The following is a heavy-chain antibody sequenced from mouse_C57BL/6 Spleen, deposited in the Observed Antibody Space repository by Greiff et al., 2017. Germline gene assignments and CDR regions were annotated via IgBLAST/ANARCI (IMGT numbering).Heavy chain of an antibody. Sequence: DVMLVASEGGLVQPGSSMKLSCTASGFTFRDYYMAWFRQVPEKGLEWVANINYDGSSTYYLDSLKSRFIISRDNAKNILYLQMSSLKSEDTATYYCAGDEGEGLDYWGQGTTLTVSS. V-gene: IGHV5-16*01. CDR2: INYDGSST. J-gene: IGHJ2*01. CDR3: AGDEGEGLDY. CDR1: GFTFRDYY. D-gene: IGHD3-3*01.